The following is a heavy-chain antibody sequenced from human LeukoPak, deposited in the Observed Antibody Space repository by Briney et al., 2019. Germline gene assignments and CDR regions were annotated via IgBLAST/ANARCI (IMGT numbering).Heavy chain of an antibody. V-gene: IGHV4-31*03. D-gene: IGHD3-22*01. CDR2: IYFSGNT. CDR1: GDSISSGLFF. Sequence: SETLSLTCSVSGDSISSGLFFWNWIRQPPGEGLEWIGYIYFSGNTLYHPSLRSRVNISGDTSKNQFSLNLSSVTAADTGVYYCARGNYDKTANSYTHWHFDLWGSGALVAVSS. CDR3: ARGNYDKTANSYTHWHFDL. J-gene: IGHJ2*01.